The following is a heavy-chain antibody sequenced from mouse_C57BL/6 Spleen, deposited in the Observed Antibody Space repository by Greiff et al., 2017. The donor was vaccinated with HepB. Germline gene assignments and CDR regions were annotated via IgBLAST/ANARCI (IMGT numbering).Heavy chain of an antibody. Sequence: DVMLVESGGGLVKPGGSLKLSCAASGFTFSSYAMSWVRQTPEKRLEWVATISDGGSYTYYPDNVKGRFTISRDNAKNNLYLQMSHLKSEDTAMYYCARGSNYLYYFDYWGQGTTLTVSS. D-gene: IGHD2-5*01. CDR3: ARGSNYLYYFDY. V-gene: IGHV5-4*03. CDR2: ISDGGSYT. CDR1: GFTFSSYA. J-gene: IGHJ2*01.